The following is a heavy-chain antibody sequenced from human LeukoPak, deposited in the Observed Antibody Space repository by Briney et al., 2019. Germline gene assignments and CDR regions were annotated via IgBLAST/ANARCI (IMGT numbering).Heavy chain of an antibody. D-gene: IGHD3-3*01. V-gene: IGHV3-23*01. CDR3: AKAMTIFWDDAFDI. Sequence: GGSLRLSCAASGFTFSNYAMAWVRHVPGKGLDWVSGISGSARGTYYADSVKGRFTTSRDNSKNTLYLQMKSLRVEDTAVYYCAKAMTIFWDDAFDIWGQGTMVTVSS. J-gene: IGHJ3*02. CDR2: ISGSARGT. CDR1: GFTFSNYA.